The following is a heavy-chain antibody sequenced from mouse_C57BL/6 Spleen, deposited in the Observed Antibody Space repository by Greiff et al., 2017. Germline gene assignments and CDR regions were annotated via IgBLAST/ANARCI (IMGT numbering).Heavy chain of an antibody. CDR1: GYTFTSYW. D-gene: IGHD5-1*01. CDR3: ARGSNYFDY. Sequence: VQLQQPGAELVMPGASVKLSCKASGYTFTSYWMHWVKQRPGQGLEWIGEIDPSDSYTNYNQKFKGKSTLTVDKSSSTAYMQLSSLTSEDSAVYYCARGSNYFDYWGQSTTLTVSS. CDR2: IDPSDSYT. V-gene: IGHV1-69*01. J-gene: IGHJ2*01.